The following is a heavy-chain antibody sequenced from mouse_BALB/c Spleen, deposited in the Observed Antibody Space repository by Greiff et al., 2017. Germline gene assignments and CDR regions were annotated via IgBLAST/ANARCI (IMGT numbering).Heavy chain of an antibody. V-gene: IGHV1-87*01. J-gene: IGHJ3*01. CDR1: GYTFTSYW. D-gene: IGHD2-4*01. CDR2: IYPGDGDT. Sequence: QVQLQQSGAELARPGASVKLSCKASGYTFTSYWMQWVKQRPGQGLEWIGAIYPGDGDTRYTQKFKGKATLTADKSSSTAYMQLSSLASEDSAVYYCARIYYDYWGQGTLVTVSA. CDR3: ARIYYDY.